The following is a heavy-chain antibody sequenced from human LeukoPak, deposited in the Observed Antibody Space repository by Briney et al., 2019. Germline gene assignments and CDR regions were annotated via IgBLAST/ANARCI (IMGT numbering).Heavy chain of an antibody. CDR2: IIPIFGTA. Sequence: GASVKVSCKASGGTFSSYAISWVRQAPGQGPEWMGGIIPIFGTANYAQKFQGRVTITADESTSTAYMELSSLRSEDTAVYYCARVSGYWFDPWGQGTLVTVSS. J-gene: IGHJ5*02. CDR1: GGTFSSYA. CDR3: ARVSGYWFDP. D-gene: IGHD3-22*01. V-gene: IGHV1-69*13.